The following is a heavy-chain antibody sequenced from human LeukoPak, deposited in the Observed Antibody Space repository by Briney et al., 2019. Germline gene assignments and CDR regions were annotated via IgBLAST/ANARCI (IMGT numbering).Heavy chain of an antibody. CDR3: ARVRSGFLFDY. CDR1: GGSISSSSYY. Sequence: SETLSLTCTVSGGSISSSSYYWGWIRQPPGKGLEWIGSIYYSGSTYYNPSLKSRVTISVDTSKNQFSLKLSSVTAADTAVYYCARVRSGFLFDYWGQGTLVAVSS. V-gene: IGHV4-39*07. CDR2: IYYSGST. J-gene: IGHJ4*02. D-gene: IGHD6-19*01.